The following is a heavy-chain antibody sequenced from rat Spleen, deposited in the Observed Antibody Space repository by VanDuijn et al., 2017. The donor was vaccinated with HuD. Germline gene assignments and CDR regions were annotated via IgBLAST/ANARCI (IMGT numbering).Heavy chain of an antibody. D-gene: IGHD1-6*01. CDR3: VTQEYTTDSYWYFDF. CDR1: GFTLSDYY. J-gene: IGHJ1*01. Sequence: EVQLVESDGGLMQPGRSLKLSCAASGFTLSDYYMAWVRQAPTKGLEWVASISYDGSRTYYRDSVKGRFTISRDNAKSTLYLQMDSLRSEDTATYYCVTQEYTTDSYWYFDFWGPGTMVTVSS. CDR2: ISYDGSRT. V-gene: IGHV5S10*01.